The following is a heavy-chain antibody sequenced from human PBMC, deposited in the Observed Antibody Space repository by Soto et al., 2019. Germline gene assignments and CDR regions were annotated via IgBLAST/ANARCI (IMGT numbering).Heavy chain of an antibody. D-gene: IGHD4-17*01. V-gene: IGHV3-33*01. CDR2: IWYDGSNK. Sequence: AGGSLRLSCAASGFTFSSYGMRWVRQAPGKGLEWVAVIWYDGSNKYYADSVKGRFTISRDNSKNTLYLQMNSLRAEDTAVYYCARLSSSYGVDYWGQGTLVTVSS. CDR3: ARLSSSYGVDY. J-gene: IGHJ4*02. CDR1: GFTFSSYG.